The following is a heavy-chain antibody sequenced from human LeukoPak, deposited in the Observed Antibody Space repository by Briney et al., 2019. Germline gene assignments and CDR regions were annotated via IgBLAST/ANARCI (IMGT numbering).Heavy chain of an antibody. V-gene: IGHV3-53*01. CDR1: GVTVRSNL. CDR3: ARVYELLFDY. Sequence: GGSLRLSCGALGVTVRSNLMGWVRPAPGKGLEWVSVIYSGGKTYYADSVKGRFTISRDNSKNTLYLQMNSLRAEDTAVYYCARVYELLFDYWGQGTLVTVSS. J-gene: IGHJ4*02. CDR2: IYSGGKT. D-gene: IGHD2-21*02.